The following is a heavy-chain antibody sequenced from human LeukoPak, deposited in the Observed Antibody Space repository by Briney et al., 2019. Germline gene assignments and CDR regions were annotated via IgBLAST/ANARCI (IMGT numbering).Heavy chain of an antibody. CDR3: ARYGSGSYYHY. D-gene: IGHD3-10*01. CDR2: ISTDERGT. Sequence: AGGPLRLSWAAPGFTLSVYARHGVGQPPGRGRKYVSAISTDERGTYYVNSVKGRFTISRDNSKNTLYLQMGSLRAEDMAVYYCARYGSGSYYHYWGQGTLVTVSS. J-gene: IGHJ4*02. V-gene: IGHV3-64*01. CDR1: GFTLSVYA.